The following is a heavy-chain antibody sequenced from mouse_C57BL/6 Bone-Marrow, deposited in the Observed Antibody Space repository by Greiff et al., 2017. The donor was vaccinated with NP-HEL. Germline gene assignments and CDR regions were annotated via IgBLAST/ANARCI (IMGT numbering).Heavy chain of an antibody. CDR1: GYTFTSYG. Sequence: LQESGAELARPGASVKLSCKASGYTFTSYGISWVKQRTGQGLEWIGEIYPRSGNTYYNEKFKGKATLTADKSSSTAYMELRSLTSEDSAVYFCARPYGSSSFDYWGQGTTLTVSS. CDR3: ARPYGSSSFDY. J-gene: IGHJ2*01. CDR2: IYPRSGNT. V-gene: IGHV1-81*01. D-gene: IGHD1-1*01.